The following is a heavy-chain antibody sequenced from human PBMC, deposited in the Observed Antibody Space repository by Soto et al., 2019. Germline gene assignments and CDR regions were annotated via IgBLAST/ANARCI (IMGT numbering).Heavy chain of an antibody. CDR2: IYYSGST. CDR3: ARRRMVRERVFDY. Sequence: GSLRLSCTVSGGSISSSSYYWGWIRQPPGKGLEWIGSIYYSGSTYYNPSLKSRVTISVDTSKNQFSLKLSSVTAADTAVYYCARRRMVRERVFDYWGQGTLVTVSS. V-gene: IGHV4-39*01. CDR1: GGSISSSSYY. D-gene: IGHD3-10*01. J-gene: IGHJ4*02.